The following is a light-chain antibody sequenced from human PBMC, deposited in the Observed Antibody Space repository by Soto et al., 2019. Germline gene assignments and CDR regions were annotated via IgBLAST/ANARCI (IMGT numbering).Light chain of an antibody. CDR2: GGS. Sequence: EIVLTQSPGTLSLSPGAPAPLSCRASQTIANIFLAWYQQKPGQAPRPLIYGGSNRAAGIPDRFSGSGSGTDFTLTISRLEPEDFAVYYCHQYGTSGTFGQGTKVDIK. CDR1: QTIANIF. CDR3: HQYGTSGT. V-gene: IGKV3-20*01. J-gene: IGKJ1*01.